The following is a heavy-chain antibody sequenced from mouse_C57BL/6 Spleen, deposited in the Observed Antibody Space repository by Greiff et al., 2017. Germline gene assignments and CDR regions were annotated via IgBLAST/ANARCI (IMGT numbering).Heavy chain of an antibody. CDR1: GYAFSSSW. V-gene: IGHV1-82*01. CDR3: ARKRDITTVVDY. D-gene: IGHD1-1*01. Sequence: QVQLQQSGPELVKPGASVKISCKASGYAFSSSWMNWVKQRPGKGLEWIGRIYPGDGDTNYNGKFKGKATLTADKSSSTAYMQLSSLTSEDSAVYFCARKRDITTVVDYWGQGTTLTVSS. CDR2: IYPGDGDT. J-gene: IGHJ2*01.